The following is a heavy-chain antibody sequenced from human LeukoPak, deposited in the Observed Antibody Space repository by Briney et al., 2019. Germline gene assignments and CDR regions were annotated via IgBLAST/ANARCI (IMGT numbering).Heavy chain of an antibody. Sequence: GGSLRLSCAASGFTFDDYAMHWVRQAPGKGLEWVSAISGSGGSTYYADSVKGRFTISRDNSKNTLYLQMNSLRAEDTAVYYCAKGLASVPYYYYGMDVWGQGTTVTVSS. V-gene: IGHV3-23*01. J-gene: IGHJ6*02. CDR3: AKGLASVPYYYYGMDV. CDR2: ISGSGGST. CDR1: GFTFDDYA.